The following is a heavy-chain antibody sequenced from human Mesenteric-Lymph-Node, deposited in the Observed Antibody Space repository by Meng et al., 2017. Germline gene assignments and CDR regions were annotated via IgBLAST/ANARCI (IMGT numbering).Heavy chain of an antibody. J-gene: IGHJ3*02. CDR1: GWSFSGYY. CDR3: ARSYFDSSDAFEI. Sequence: SETLSLTCAVYGWSFSGYYWNWIRQSPGKGLEWIGDINHRGSTNYNPSLKSRVSMSVDTSKNQFSLKLTSVTAAETAVYYCARSYFDSSDAFEIWGQGTMVTVSS. CDR2: INHRGST. D-gene: IGHD3-10*01. V-gene: IGHV4-34*01.